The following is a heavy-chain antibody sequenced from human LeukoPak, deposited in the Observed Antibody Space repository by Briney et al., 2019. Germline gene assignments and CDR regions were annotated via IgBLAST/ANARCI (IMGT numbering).Heavy chain of an antibody. Sequence: SEALSLTCAVYGGSFSGYYWSWIRQPPGKGLEWIGEINHSGSTNYNPSLKSRVTISVDTSKNQFSLKLSSVTAADTAVYYCARDLVATIDQHYYYYYGMDVWGQGTTVTVSS. D-gene: IGHD5-12*01. V-gene: IGHV4-34*01. CDR1: GGSFSGYY. CDR3: ARDLVATIDQHYYYYYGMDV. J-gene: IGHJ6*02. CDR2: INHSGST.